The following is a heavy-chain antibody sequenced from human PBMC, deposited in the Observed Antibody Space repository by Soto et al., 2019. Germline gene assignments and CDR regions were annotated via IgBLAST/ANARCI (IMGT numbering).Heavy chain of an antibody. CDR1: GFSFEAYA. CDR2: ITWNSGTI. D-gene: IGHD6-19*01. J-gene: IGHJ3*02. Sequence: EMQLVESGGGLVQPGRSLRLSCEGSGFSFEAYAMHWVRQSPGKGLEWVSGITWNSGTIAYADTVKGRFTLSRDNSKNSLHLQMNNLRPEDTALYYCAKDRRPIAVAGAIDTWGQGTMVVVSS. CDR3: AKDRRPIAVAGAIDT. V-gene: IGHV3-9*01.